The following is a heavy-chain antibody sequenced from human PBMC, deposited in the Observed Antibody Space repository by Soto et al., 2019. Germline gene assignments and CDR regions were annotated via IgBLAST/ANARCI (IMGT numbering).Heavy chain of an antibody. Sequence: PGESLKISCKGSGYSFTSYWISWVRQMPGKGLEWMGRIDPSDSYTNYSPSFQGHVTISADKSISTAYLQWSSLKASDTAMYYCASPHDANYYDSSGYDDAFDIWGQGTMVTVSS. CDR3: ASPHDANYYDSSGYDDAFDI. V-gene: IGHV5-10-1*01. J-gene: IGHJ3*02. CDR2: IDPSDSYT. D-gene: IGHD3-22*01. CDR1: GYSFTSYW.